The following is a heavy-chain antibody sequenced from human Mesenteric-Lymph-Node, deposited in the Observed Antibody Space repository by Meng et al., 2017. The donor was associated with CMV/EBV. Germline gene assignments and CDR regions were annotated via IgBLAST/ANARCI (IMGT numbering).Heavy chain of an antibody. D-gene: IGHD1-26*01. J-gene: IGHJ5*02. CDR2: ISSSSSYI. Sequence: ETLSLTCADSGFTLSSFEMNWVRQAPGKGLEWVSSISSSSSYIYYADSVKGRFTISRDNAKNSLYLQMNSLRAEDTAVYYCARDGVGATTHYYNWFDPWGQGTLVTVSS. V-gene: IGHV3-21*01. CDR3: ARDGVGATTHYYNWFDP. CDR1: GFTLSSFE.